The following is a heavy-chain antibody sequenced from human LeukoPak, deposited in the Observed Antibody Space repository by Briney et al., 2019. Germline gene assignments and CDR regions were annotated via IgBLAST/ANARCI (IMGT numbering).Heavy chain of an antibody. Sequence: GGSLRLSCAASAFTFSTYAMSWVLQAPGRGLEWVSGISASGAGTYYADSVRGRFTISRDNSRNTLYLQMHSLRAEDTAVYYCSILYSSNYWGQGTLVTVSS. CDR1: AFTFSTYA. D-gene: IGHD6-13*01. J-gene: IGHJ4*02. CDR2: ISASGAGT. V-gene: IGHV3-23*01. CDR3: SILYSSNY.